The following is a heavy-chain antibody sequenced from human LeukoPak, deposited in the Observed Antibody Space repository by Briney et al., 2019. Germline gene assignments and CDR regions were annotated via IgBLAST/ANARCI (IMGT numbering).Heavy chain of an antibody. J-gene: IGHJ5*02. CDR3: ARGRGYCSGGSCYVNWFDP. CDR2: IYYSGST. D-gene: IGHD2-15*01. V-gene: IGHV4-59*01. Sequence: SETLSLTCTVSGGSISSYYWSWIRQPPGKGLEWIGYIYYSGSTNYNPSLKSQVTISVDTSKNQFSLKLSSVTAADTAVYYCARGRGYCSGGSCYVNWFDPWGQGTLVTVSS. CDR1: GGSISSYY.